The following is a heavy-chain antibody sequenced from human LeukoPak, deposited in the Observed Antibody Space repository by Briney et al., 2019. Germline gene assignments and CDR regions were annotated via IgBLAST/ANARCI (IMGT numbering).Heavy chain of an antibody. V-gene: IGHV4-34*01. J-gene: IGHJ4*02. CDR2: INHSGST. CDR1: GGSLSGYY. D-gene: IGHD4-17*01. CDR3: ARGMGVTTV. Sequence: SETLSLTCAVYGGSLSGYYWSWIRQPPGKGLEWIGEINHSGSTNYNPSLKSRVTISVDRSKNQFSLKLSSVTAADTAVYYCARGMGVTTVWGQGTLVTVSS.